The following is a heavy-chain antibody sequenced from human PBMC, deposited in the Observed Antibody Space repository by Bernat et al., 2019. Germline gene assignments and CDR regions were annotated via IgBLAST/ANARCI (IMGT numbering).Heavy chain of an antibody. CDR2: ISYDGSNK. J-gene: IGHJ4*02. D-gene: IGHD2-15*01. Sequence: QVQLVESGGGVVQPGRSLRLSCAASGFTFSSYAMHWVRRAPGKGLEWVAVISYDGSNKYYADSVKGRFTISRDNSKNTLYLQMNSLRAEDTAVYYCARDVLGYCSGGSCSHVYWGQGTLVTVSS. CDR3: ARDVLGYCSGGSCSHVY. CDR1: GFTFSSYA. V-gene: IGHV3-30-3*01.